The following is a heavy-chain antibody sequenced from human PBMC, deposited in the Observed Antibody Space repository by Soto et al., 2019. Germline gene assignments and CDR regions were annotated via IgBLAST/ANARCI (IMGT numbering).Heavy chain of an antibody. J-gene: IGHJ6*02. CDR1: GGSISISSYY. CDR2: IYYSGST. Sequence: SETLSLTCTVSGGSISISSYYWGWIRQPPGKGLEWIGRIYYSGSTYYNPSLKSRVTISVDTSKNQFSLKLSSVTAADTAVYYCASFVVAAAAGVYYGMDVWGQGTTVTVSS. D-gene: IGHD2-15*01. V-gene: IGHV4-39*01. CDR3: ASFVVAAAAGVYYGMDV.